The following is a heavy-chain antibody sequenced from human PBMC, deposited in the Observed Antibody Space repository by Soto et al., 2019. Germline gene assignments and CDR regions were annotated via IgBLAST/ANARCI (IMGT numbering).Heavy chain of an antibody. CDR2: ISDSGGST. D-gene: IGHD1-26*01. V-gene: IGHV3-23*01. CDR3: AKRPLIFSGSYFDY. CDR1: GFTFSTYA. J-gene: IGHJ4*02. Sequence: EVQLLDSGGGLVQPGGSLRLSCAASGFTFSTYAMSWVRQAPGKGLEWVSTISDSGGSTYYADSVKGRFTISRDNSKNTLYLQMNSLRAEDTAVYYCAKRPLIFSGSYFDYWGQGTLVTVSS.